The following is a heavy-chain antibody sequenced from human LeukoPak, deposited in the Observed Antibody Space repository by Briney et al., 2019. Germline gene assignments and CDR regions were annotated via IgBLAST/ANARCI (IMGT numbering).Heavy chain of an antibody. CDR1: GFTFSGYG. V-gene: IGHV3-30*18. J-gene: IGHJ6*02. CDR3: AKDPSSSWYLSFYYGMDV. CDR2: ISYDGSNK. Sequence: GGSLRLSCATSGFTFSGYGMHWVRQAPGKGLEWVAVISYDGSNKYYADSVKGRFTISRDNSKNTLYLQMNSLRAEDTAVYYCAKDPSSSWYLSFYYGMDVWGQGTTVTVSS. D-gene: IGHD6-13*01.